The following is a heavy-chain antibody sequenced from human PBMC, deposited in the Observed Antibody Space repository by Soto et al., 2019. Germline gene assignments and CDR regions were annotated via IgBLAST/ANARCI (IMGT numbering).Heavy chain of an antibody. CDR2: INPNSGGT. CDR3: ARGFNYGSGSYPSSSYYYYYYGMDV. Sequence: GASVKVSCKASGYTFTGYYMHWVRQAPGQGLEWMGWINPNSGGTNYAQKFQGWVTMTRDTSISTAYMELSRLRSDDTAVYYCARGFNYGSGSYPSSSYYYYYYGMDVWGQGTTVTVSS. J-gene: IGHJ6*02. D-gene: IGHD3-10*01. CDR1: GYTFTGYY. V-gene: IGHV1-2*04.